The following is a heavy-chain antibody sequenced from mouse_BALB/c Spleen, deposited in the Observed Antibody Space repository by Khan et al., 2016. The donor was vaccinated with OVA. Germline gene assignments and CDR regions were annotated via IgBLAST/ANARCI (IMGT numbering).Heavy chain of an antibody. J-gene: IGHJ3*01. CDR2: ISSGSSSI. CDR1: GFTFSSFG. CDR3: ERANGAY. V-gene: IGHV5-17*02. Sequence: EVELVESGGGLVQPGGSRKLSCAASGFTFSSFGMHWVRQAPEKGLEWVAYISSGSSSIYYADTVQGRFTISRDNPKNTLFLQLTSLRSEDTAMDYCERANGAYWGQGTLVTVSA.